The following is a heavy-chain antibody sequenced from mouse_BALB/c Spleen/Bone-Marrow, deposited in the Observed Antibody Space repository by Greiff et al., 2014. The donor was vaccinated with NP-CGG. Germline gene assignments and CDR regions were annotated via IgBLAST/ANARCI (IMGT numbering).Heavy chain of an antibody. CDR3: NANYGNYDPMDY. V-gene: IGHV14-4*02. CDR2: IDPENGDT. D-gene: IGHD2-1*01. CDR1: GFNIKDYY. Sequence: EVQLQQSGAELVRSGASVRLSCTASGFNIKDYYIHWVKQRPKQGLEWIGWIDPENGDTESAPKFQDKATVTADTSSNTAYLQLSSLASEDTAVYYGNANYGNYDPMDYWGPGTSVTVSS. J-gene: IGHJ4*01.